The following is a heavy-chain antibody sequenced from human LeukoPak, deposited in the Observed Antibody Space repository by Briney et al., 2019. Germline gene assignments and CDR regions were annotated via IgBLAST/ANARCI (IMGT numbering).Heavy chain of an antibody. CDR3: ARDWGTVYSSGWFGRYDY. CDR2: INPNSGGT. V-gene: IGHV1-2*02. CDR1: GYTFTGYY. J-gene: IGHJ4*02. Sequence: ASVKVSCKASGYTFTGYYMHWVRQAPGQGLEWMGWINPNSGGTNYAQKFQGRVTMTRDTSISTAYMELSRLRSDDTAVYYCARDWGTVYSSGWFGRYDYWGQGTLVTVSS. D-gene: IGHD6-19*01.